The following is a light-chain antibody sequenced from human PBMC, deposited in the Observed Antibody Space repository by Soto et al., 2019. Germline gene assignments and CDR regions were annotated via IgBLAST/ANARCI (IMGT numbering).Light chain of an antibody. CDR3: SSYTTSNTRQIV. V-gene: IGLV2-14*03. CDR2: DVS. J-gene: IGLJ1*01. Sequence: QSALTQPASVSGSPGQSITISCTGTSSDVGGYNYVSWYQHHPGKAPQLMIFDVSNRPSGVSNRCSGSKSGNTASLPISGRQPEDEADYYCSSYTTSNTRQIVFGTGTKLTVL. CDR1: SSDVGGYNY.